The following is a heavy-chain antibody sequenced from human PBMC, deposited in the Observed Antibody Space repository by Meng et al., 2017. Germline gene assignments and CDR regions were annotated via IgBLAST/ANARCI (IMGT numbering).Heavy chain of an antibody. CDR2: IIPIFGTA. D-gene: IGHD7-27*01. J-gene: IGHJ4*02. Sequence: QVELWESGAGVKKPGASVKVSCKASGGTFSSYAISWVRQAPGQGLEWMGGIIPIFGTANYAQKFQGRVTITADESTSTAYMELSSLRSEDTAVYYCASNDGTGDRTGGDYWGQGTLVTVSS. CDR1: GGTFSSYA. V-gene: IGHV1-69*01. CDR3: ASNDGTGDRTGGDY.